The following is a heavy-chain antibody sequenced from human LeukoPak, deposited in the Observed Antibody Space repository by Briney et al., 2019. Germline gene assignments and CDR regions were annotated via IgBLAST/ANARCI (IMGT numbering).Heavy chain of an antibody. V-gene: IGHV3-23*01. CDR2: VSSSGRST. CDR1: GFTFSNYA. D-gene: IGHD3-16*01. CDR3: AQLQGGGSYY. Sequence: GGSLRLSCGASGFTFSNYAMSWVRQAPGKGLEWVSSVSSSGRSTYYVDSVKGRFTISRDNSKNALYLHMNSLRAEDTAIFYCAQLQGGGSYYWGQGTPVTVSS. J-gene: IGHJ4*02.